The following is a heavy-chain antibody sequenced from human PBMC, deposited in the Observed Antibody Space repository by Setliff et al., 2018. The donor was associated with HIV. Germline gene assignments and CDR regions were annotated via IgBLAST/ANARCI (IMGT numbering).Heavy chain of an antibody. CDR1: GYTFTGFY. V-gene: IGHV1-2*06. D-gene: IGHD3-22*01. CDR3: ARGPRGYDSSYYFDY. J-gene: IGHJ4*02. CDR2: INPHSGVT. Sequence: ASVKVSCKASGYTFTGFYIHWVRQAPGQGLEWMGRINPHSGVTNYAQKFQGRVTMTRDTSIATAYMDLSRLTSDDTAVYYCARGPRGYDSSYYFDYWGQGTLVTVSS.